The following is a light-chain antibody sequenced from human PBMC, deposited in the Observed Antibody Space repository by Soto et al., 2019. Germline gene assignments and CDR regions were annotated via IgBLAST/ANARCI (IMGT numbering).Light chain of an antibody. CDR2: DAA. V-gene: IGKV1-5*01. CDR1: QSISSW. CDR3: EHYNSYSQA. J-gene: IGKJ1*01. Sequence: DIQMTQSPSTLSASVGDRVTITCRASQSISSWLASYQQKPGKAPKLLIPDAANLEGGGQPRFSGSGSGTEFTLTITGLQPDAVEPYYSEHYNSYSQAFCQGNTVESK.